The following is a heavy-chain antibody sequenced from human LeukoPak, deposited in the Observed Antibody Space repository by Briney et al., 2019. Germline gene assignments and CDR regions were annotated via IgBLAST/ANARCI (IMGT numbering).Heavy chain of an antibody. CDR1: GGSVSSYY. Sequence: PSETLSLTCTVSGGSVSSYYWSWIRQPPGEGLEWIAYIHNSGSTNYNPSLKSRVTISVDTSKNQFSLKLSSVTAADTAVYYCARHQRYYMDVWGKGTTVTVSS. CDR3: ARHQRYYMDV. V-gene: IGHV4-59*02. J-gene: IGHJ6*03. CDR2: IHNSGST. D-gene: IGHD6-25*01.